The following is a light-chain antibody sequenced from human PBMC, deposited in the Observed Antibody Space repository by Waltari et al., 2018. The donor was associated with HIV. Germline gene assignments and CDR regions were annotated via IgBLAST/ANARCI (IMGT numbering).Light chain of an antibody. J-gene: IGLJ1*01. V-gene: IGLV2-23*02. CDR3: CSYAGGNTYV. CDR1: VGSYNL. Sequence: QSALTRPASVSGSPGQSLTISCTDVGSYNLVSWYQQHPGKAPKLLIYDVSERPSGISNRCAGSKSGNTASLTISGLQAEDEADYYCCSYAGGNTYVFDTGTKVTVL. CDR2: DVS.